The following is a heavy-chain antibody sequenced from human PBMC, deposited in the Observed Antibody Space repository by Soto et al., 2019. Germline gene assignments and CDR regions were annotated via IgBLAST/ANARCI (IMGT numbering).Heavy chain of an antibody. CDR2: INTYNGNT. CDR1: GYSFTRYG. Sequence: QVQLVQSRAEVKNPGASVKVSCKASGYSFTRYGIAWARQAPGQGLEWMGWINTYNGNTNYAQNLPGTVTLTTDTSTSTAYMELTSLRSNDTAIYYCAMVDVYVTPSPQDVWGQATTVIVS. D-gene: IGHD3-16*01. V-gene: IGHV1-18*01. J-gene: IGHJ6*02. CDR3: AMVDVYVTPSPQDV.